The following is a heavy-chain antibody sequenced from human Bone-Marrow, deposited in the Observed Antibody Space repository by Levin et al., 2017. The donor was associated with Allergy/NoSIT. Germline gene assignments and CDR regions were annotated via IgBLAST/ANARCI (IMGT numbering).Heavy chain of an antibody. CDR3: ARERGWGYHYDVDV. Sequence: GESLKISCAASGFTFSSFWMTWVRQAPGKGLEWVANIKVDGSETYYVDSVKGRFTISRDNAKNSVYLQMNSLRVDDTAVYYCARERGWGYHYDVDVRGEGRTVAVSS. CDR1: GFTFSSFW. V-gene: IGHV3-7*01. D-gene: IGHD3-16*01. J-gene: IGHJ6*04. CDR2: IKVDGSET.